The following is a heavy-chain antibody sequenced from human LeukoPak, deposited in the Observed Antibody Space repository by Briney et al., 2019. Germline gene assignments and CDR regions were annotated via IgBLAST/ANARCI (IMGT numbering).Heavy chain of an antibody. CDR1: GFTFSSYS. CDR2: ISSSGSYI. CDR3: ARPHYGDFGDDAFDI. Sequence: NPGGSLRLSCAASGFTFSSYSMNWVRQAPGKGLEWVSSISSSGSYIYYADSVKGRFTISRDNAKNSLYLQMNSLRAEDTAVYYCARPHYGDFGDDAFDIWGQGTMVTVSS. J-gene: IGHJ3*02. V-gene: IGHV3-21*01. D-gene: IGHD4-17*01.